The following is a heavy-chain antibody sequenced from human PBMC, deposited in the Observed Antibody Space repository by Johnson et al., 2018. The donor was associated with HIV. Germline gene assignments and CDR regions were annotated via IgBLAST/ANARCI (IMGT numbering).Heavy chain of an antibody. J-gene: IGHJ3*02. CDR3: ARYPIRDDAFDI. CDR1: GFISSNFW. V-gene: IGHV3-7*01. CDR2: IKKDGSET. Sequence: EKLVESGGGLVQPGGSLRLSCVASGFISSNFWLTWVRQAPGKGPEWVANIKKDGSETYYVASEKGRFTISRDNAKNSLTLQMNSRRGEDAAMYYCARYPIRDDAFDIWGQGTRVTVSS.